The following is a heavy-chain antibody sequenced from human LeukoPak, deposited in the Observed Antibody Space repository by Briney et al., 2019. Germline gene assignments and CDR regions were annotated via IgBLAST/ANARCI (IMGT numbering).Heavy chain of an antibody. CDR1: AFTFSDYS. CDR3: ASPKGKYIGNYPLEY. J-gene: IGHJ4*02. CDR2: ISYDGSDN. D-gene: IGHD1-26*01. Sequence: GGSLRLSCAASAFTFSDYSVHWVRQAPGKGLEWVALISYDGSDNYYADSVKGRFTLSRDNSQDTLYLQMNSGGADDTAVYYCASPKGKYIGNYPLEYWGQGTLVTVSS. V-gene: IGHV3-30*04.